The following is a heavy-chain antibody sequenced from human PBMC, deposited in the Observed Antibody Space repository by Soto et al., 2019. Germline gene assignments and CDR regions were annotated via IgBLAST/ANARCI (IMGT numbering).Heavy chain of an antibody. V-gene: IGHV4-30-4*02. CDR2: IYYSGST. CDR1: GGSISSGDYY. CDR3: ARVGGWDAFDI. D-gene: IGHD6-19*01. J-gene: IGHJ3*02. Sequence: SETLSLTCTVSGGSISSGDYYWSWIRQPPGKGLEWIGYIYYSGSTNYNPSLKSRVTISVDTSKNQFSLKLSSVTAADTAVYYCARVGGWDAFDIWGQGTMVTVSS.